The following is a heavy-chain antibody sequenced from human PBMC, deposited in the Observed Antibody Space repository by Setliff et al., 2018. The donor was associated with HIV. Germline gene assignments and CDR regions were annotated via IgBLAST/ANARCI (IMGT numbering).Heavy chain of an antibody. V-gene: IGHV4-39*07. J-gene: IGHJ3*02. Sequence: ETLSLTCTVSGGSISSDSYYWGWIRQPPGKGLEWIGSIYYSESTYYNPSLKSRVTISVDTSKNQFSLKLSSVAAADTAVYFCARDNSVGSGWRLDAFDIWGQGTMVTVSS. D-gene: IGHD6-19*01. CDR1: GGSISSDSYY. CDR3: ARDNSVGSGWRLDAFDI. CDR2: IYYSEST.